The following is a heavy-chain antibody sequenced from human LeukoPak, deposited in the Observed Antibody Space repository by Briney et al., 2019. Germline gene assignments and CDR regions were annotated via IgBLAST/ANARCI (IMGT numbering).Heavy chain of an antibody. CDR3: ARVDYGSGSYSGRFDY. V-gene: IGHV4-59*12. D-gene: IGHD3-10*01. CDR2: IYYSGST. Sequence: PSETLSLTCTVSGGSISSYYWSWIRQPPGKGLEWIGYIYYSGSTNYNPSLKSRVTISVDTSKNQFSLKLSSVTAADTAVYYCARVDYGSGSYSGRFDYWGQGTLVTVSS. J-gene: IGHJ4*02. CDR1: GGSISSYY.